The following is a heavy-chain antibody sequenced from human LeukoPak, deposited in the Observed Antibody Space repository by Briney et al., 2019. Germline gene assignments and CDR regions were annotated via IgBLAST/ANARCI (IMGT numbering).Heavy chain of an antibody. CDR2: IYYSGST. CDR3: ARGRYDYVWGSYPNWFDP. D-gene: IGHD3-16*01. Sequence: SETLSLTCTVSGGSIGSSTYYWGWIRQPPGKGLEWIGSIYYSGSTYYNPSLKSRVTISVDTSKNQFSLKLSSVTAADTAVYYCARGRYDYVWGSYPNWFDPWGQGTLVTVSS. V-gene: IGHV4-39*07. CDR1: GGSIGSSTYY. J-gene: IGHJ5*02.